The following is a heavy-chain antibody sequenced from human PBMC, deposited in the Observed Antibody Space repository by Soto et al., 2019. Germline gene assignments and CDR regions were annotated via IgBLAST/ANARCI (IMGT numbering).Heavy chain of an antibody. CDR3: ASRSQISGYYDY. CDR1: GGSISSSSYY. J-gene: IGHJ4*02. CDR2: IFYSGST. D-gene: IGHD3-22*01. Sequence: SSETLSLTCTVSGGSISSSSYYWGWIRQPPGKGLEWIGSIFYSGSTYYNPSLKSRFTISVDTSKNQFSLKLTSVTAADTAVYYCASRSQISGYYDYWGQGTLVTVSS. V-gene: IGHV4-39*01.